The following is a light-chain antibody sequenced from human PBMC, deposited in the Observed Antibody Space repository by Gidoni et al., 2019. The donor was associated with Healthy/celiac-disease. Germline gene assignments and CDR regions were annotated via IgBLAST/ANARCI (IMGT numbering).Light chain of an antibody. J-gene: IGKJ2*03. CDR2: GAS. V-gene: IGKV3-20*01. Sequence: EIVLTQSPGTLSLSPGDRATLSCRAIQSVSSSYLAWYQQKPGQAPRLLIDGASSRATGIPDRFRGSWSGTDFTLTISRLDPEDFAVYYCQQYGSSPRSFGQGTKLEIK. CDR1: QSVSSSY. CDR3: QQYGSSPRS.